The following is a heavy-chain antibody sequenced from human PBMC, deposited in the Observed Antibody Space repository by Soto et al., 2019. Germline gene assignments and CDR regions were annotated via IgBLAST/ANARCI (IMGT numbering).Heavy chain of an antibody. CDR2: INSDGSST. D-gene: IGHD1-26*01. V-gene: IGHV3-74*01. CDR1: GFTFSNYW. CDR3: AKDAIVGATASAAFDY. Sequence: GGSLRLSCAASGFTFSNYWMQWVRQAPGKGLVWVSRINSDGSSTSYADSVKGRFTISRDNAKNTLYLQMNSLRAEDTAVYYCAKDAIVGATASAAFDYWGQGTLVTVSS. J-gene: IGHJ4*02.